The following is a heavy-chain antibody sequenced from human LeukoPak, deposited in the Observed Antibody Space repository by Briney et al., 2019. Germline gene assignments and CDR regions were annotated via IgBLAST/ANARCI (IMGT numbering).Heavy chain of an antibody. J-gene: IGHJ3*02. V-gene: IGHV3-66*01. D-gene: IGHD4-17*01. CDR1: GFTVSSNY. Sequence: PGGSLRLSCAASGFTVSSNYMSWVRQAPGKGLEWVSLIYSGGSTYYADSVKGRFTISRDNSKNTLYLQMNSLRAEDTAVYYCATQYGDYPRTAFDIWGQGTMVTVSS. CDR3: ATQYGDYPRTAFDI. CDR2: IYSGGST.